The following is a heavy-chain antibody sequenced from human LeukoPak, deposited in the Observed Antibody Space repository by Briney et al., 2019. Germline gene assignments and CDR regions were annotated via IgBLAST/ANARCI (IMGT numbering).Heavy chain of an antibody. CDR2: ISGSGDTT. CDR3: ANHGHYGMDV. Sequence: QSGGSLRLSCAASGFSFSSYAMTWVRQAPGKGLEWVSGISGSGDTTYYADSVKGQFTLSRDNSKNTLYLQMDLLRAEDTAIYYCANHGHYGMDVWGQGTTVTVSS. CDR1: GFSFSSYA. V-gene: IGHV3-23*01. J-gene: IGHJ6*02.